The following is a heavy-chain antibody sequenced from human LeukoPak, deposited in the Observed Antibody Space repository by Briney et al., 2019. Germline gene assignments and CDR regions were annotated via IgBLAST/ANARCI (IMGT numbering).Heavy chain of an antibody. V-gene: IGHV3-23*01. CDR2: ISGCGGST. CDR1: GFTFSSYA. Sequence: GGSLRLSCAASGFTFSSYAMSWVRQAPGKGLELVSAISGCGGSTYYADSVKGRFTISRDNSKNTLYLQMNSLRAEDTAVYYCANVLGYCSGGSCDGNWFDPWGQGTLVTVSS. J-gene: IGHJ5*02. D-gene: IGHD2-15*01. CDR3: ANVLGYCSGGSCDGNWFDP.